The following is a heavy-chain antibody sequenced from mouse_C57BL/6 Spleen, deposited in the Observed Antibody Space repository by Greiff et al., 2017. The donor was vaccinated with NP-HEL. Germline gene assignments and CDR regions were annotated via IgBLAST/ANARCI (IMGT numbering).Heavy chain of an antibody. D-gene: IGHD1-1*01. CDR1: GYTFTSYW. J-gene: IGHJ2*01. V-gene: IGHV1-64*01. Sequence: VQLQQSGAELVKPGASVKLSCKASGYTFTSYWMHWVKQRPGQGLEWIGMIHPNSGSTNYNEKFKSKATLTVDKSSSTAYMQLSSLTSEDSAVYYCARSPFITTVVGYWGQGTTLTVSS. CDR2: IHPNSGST. CDR3: ARSPFITTVVGY.